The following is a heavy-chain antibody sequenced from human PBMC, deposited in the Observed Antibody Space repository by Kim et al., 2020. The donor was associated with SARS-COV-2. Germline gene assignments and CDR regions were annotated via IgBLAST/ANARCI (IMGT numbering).Heavy chain of an antibody. CDR2: ISSSSSYI. Sequence: GGSLRLSCAASGFTFSSYSMNWVRQAPGKGLEWVSSISSSSSYIYYADSVKGRFTISRDNAKNSLYLQMNSLRAEDTAVYYCARGLGMVATWYYYGMDVWGQGTTVTVSS. J-gene: IGHJ6*02. V-gene: IGHV3-21*01. CDR1: GFTFSSYS. CDR3: ARGLGMVATWYYYGMDV. D-gene: IGHD5-12*01.